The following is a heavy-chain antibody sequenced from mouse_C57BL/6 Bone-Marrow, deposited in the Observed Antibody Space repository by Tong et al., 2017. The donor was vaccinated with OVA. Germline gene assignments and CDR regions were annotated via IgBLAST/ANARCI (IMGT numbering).Heavy chain of an antibody. J-gene: IGHJ4*01. V-gene: IGHV1S61*01. Sequence: QPPQQQSATVLVEPVASVILSCKTSGYTFTSYWINWVKQRPGQGLEWIGNIYPGSSSTNYNEKFKSKATLTVDTSSSTAYMQLSSLTSEDSAIYYCARRPFGLYDIDHWGQ. CDR1: GYTFTSYW. CDR3: ARRPFGLYDIDH. CDR2: IYPGSSST.